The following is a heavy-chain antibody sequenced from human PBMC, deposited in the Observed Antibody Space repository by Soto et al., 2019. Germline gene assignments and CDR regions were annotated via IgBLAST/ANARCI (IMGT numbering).Heavy chain of an antibody. J-gene: IGHJ6*02. D-gene: IGHD1-26*01. CDR3: ARRSPRGDGMYV. V-gene: IGHV3-21*01. CDR2: ISSSSSYI. CDR1: GFTFSSYS. Sequence: EVPLVESGGGLVKPGGSLRLSCAASGFTFSSYSMNWVRQAPGTGLEWASAISSSSSYIYYADSVKGRFTISRYNAKNSLYLQMNSLGAEDTAVYDCARRSPRGDGMYVWGQGTTVTVSS.